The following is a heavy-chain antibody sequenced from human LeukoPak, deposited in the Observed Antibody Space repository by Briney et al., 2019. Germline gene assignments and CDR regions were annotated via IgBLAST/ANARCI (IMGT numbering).Heavy chain of an antibody. CDR3: GLSVVSESNFDY. V-gene: IGHV3-48*03. D-gene: IGHD3-22*01. CDR2: ISETGGTI. CDR1: GFSISNCE. Sequence: PGGSLRLSFAGSGFSISNCEFKWVRQAPGKGLEWVSYISETGGTIHHADSVKGRFTISRDNAKNSLYLQLNSLRVADTAVYYCGLSVVSESNFDYWGQGTLVTVSS. J-gene: IGHJ4*02.